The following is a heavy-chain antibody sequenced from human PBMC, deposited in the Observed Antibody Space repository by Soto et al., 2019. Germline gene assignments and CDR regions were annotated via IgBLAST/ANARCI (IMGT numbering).Heavy chain of an antibody. J-gene: IGHJ6*02. V-gene: IGHV5-10-1*01. D-gene: IGHD2-15*01. CDR2: IDPSDSYT. Sequence: PGESLKISSKGSGCSFTSYWISWVRQMPGKGLEWMGRIDPSDSYTNYSPSFQGHVTISADKSISTAYLQWSSLKASDTAMYYCARHSPGYCSGGSCQNYYYYYGMDVWGQGTTVTSP. CDR1: GCSFTSYW. CDR3: ARHSPGYCSGGSCQNYYYYYGMDV.